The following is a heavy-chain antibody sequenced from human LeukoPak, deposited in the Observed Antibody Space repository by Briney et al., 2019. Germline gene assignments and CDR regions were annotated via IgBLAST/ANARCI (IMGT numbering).Heavy chain of an antibody. CDR3: ASPSSGWSSNRYYFDY. CDR2: IIPIFGTA. Sequence: ASVKVSCKASGGTFSSYAISWVRQAPGQGLEWMGGIIPIFGTANYAQKFQGRVTITADKSTSTAYMELSSLRSEDTAVYYCASPSSGWSSNRYYFDYWGQGTLVTVSS. J-gene: IGHJ4*02. V-gene: IGHV1-69*06. CDR1: GGTFSSYA. D-gene: IGHD6-19*01.